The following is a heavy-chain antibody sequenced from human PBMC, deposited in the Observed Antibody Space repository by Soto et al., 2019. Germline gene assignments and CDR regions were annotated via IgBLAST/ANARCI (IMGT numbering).Heavy chain of an antibody. CDR2: IRSKTNTYAT. D-gene: IGHD3-22*01. CDR3: TRDPRNYYDSIGSANWFDP. V-gene: IGHV3-73*02. Sequence: EVQLVESGGGLVQPGGSLKLSCAASGFTFSGSAMHWVRQASGKGLEWVGRIRSKTNTYATAYAASVKGRFTSSRDDSQDTAYLQMNSLKTEDTAVYYCTRDPRNYYDSIGSANWFDPWGQGTLVTVSS. CDR1: GFTFSGSA. J-gene: IGHJ5*02.